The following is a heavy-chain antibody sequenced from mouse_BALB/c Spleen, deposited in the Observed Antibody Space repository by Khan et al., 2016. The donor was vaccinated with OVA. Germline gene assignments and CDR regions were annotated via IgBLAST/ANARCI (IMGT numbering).Heavy chain of an antibody. CDR3: ARGGYGGVAY. CDR2: MFPGDGSP. J-gene: IGHJ3*01. V-gene: IGHV1-85*01. D-gene: IGHD2-14*01. CDR1: GYTFTSYD. Sequence: QVQLQQSGAELVKPGASVKLSCKASGYTFTSYDINWVRQRPEQGLEWIGWMFPGDGSPQYNENFKGKATLTTDKSSSPAYMQLSRLPSEDSGAYFCARGGYGGVAYWGQGTLVTVSA.